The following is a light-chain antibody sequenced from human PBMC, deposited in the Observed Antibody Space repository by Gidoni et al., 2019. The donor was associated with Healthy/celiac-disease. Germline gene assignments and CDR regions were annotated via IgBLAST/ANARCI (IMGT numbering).Light chain of an antibody. CDR1: SLRSYY. CDR3: NSRDSSGNLHYV. CDR2: GKN. V-gene: IGLV3-19*01. J-gene: IGLJ1*01. Sequence: SSELTQHPAVSVALGQTVRITCQGDSLRSYYASWYQQKPGQAPVLVIYGKNNRPSGIPDRFSGSSSGNTASLTITGAQAEDEADYYCNSRDSSGNLHYVFGTGTKVTVL.